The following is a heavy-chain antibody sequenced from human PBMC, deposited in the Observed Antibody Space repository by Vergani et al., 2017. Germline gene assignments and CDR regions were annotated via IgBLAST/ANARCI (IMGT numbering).Heavy chain of an antibody. CDR3: ARDSGGLTGYYLGPFDYFDY. J-gene: IGHJ4*02. CDR2: IIPIFGTA. CDR1: GGTFSSYA. V-gene: IGHV1-69*01. D-gene: IGHD3-9*01. Sequence: QVQLVQSGAEVKKPGSSVKVSCKASGGTFSSYAISWVRQAPGQGLEWMGGIIPIFGTANYAQKFQGRVTITADESTSTAYMELSSLRSEDTAVYYCARDSGGLTGYYLGPFDYFDYWGQGTLVTVSS.